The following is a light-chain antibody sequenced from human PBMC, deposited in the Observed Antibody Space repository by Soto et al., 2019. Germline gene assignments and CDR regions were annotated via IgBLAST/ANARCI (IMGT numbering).Light chain of an antibody. CDR3: QAWDSSTVV. Sequence: SYELTQPPSVSVSSGQTASITCSGDKLGYKYACWYQQKPGQSPVLVIYQDNKRPSGIPERFSGSSSGNTATLTISGTQAMDEADYYCQAWDSSTVVFGGGTKLTVL. J-gene: IGLJ2*01. V-gene: IGLV3-1*01. CDR1: KLGYKY. CDR2: QDN.